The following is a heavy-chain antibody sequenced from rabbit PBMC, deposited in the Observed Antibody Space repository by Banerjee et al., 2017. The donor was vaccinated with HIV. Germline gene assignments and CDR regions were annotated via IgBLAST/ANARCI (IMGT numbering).Heavy chain of an antibody. J-gene: IGHJ4*01. D-gene: IGHD1-1*01. CDR2: IYPDYGST. V-gene: IGHV1S47*01. CDR3: ARGNSNSGYYFNL. CDR1: GLDFSSYG. Sequence: QEQLVEYGGDLVQPEGSLTLTCKASGLDFSSYGISWVRQAPGKGLEWIAYIYPDYGSTDYASWVNGRFTISLDNAQNTVFLQMTSLTAADTATYFCARGNSNSGYYFNLWGPGTLVTVS.